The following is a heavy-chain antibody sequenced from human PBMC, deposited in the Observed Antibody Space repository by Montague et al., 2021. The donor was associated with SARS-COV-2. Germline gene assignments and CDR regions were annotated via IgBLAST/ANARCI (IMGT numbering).Heavy chain of an antibody. V-gene: IGHV2-70*01. CDR3: ARIWGATRGDAFDI. Sequence: PALVKPTQTLTLTCTFSGFSLSTSGLCVSWIRQPPGKALEWLALIDWDDDKYHSTSLKTRLTISKDTSKNQVVLTMTSMDPVDTATYYCARIWGATRGDAFDIWGQGTMVTVSS. CDR2: IDWDDDK. CDR1: GFSLSTSGLC. D-gene: IGHD1-26*01. J-gene: IGHJ3*02.